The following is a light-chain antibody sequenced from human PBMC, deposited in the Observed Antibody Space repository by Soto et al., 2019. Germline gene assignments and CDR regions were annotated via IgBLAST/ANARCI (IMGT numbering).Light chain of an antibody. J-gene: IGKJ1*01. CDR2: GSS. V-gene: IGKV1-27*01. CDR3: QKYNYDAWT. CDR1: QGISND. Sequence: DIQMTQSPSSLSASIGDRVSINCRASQGISNDLAWYQQRPGKVPKLLIFGSSNLQSGVTSRCNGSGFRTDFNLTISNRQPEDVATYYRQKYNYDAWTCGQGTEVDIK.